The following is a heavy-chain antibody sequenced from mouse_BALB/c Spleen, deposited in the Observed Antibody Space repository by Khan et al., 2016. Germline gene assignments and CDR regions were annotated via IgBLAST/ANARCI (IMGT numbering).Heavy chain of an antibody. CDR1: GFSLSRYS. Sequence: QIQLVQSGPGLVAPSQSLSITCTVSGFSLSRYSIHWVRQPPGKGLEWLGMIWGDRNTDYNSALKSRLSITKDNSKSQVFLKMISLQTDDTAMYCCASNVWGLDYWGQGTTLTVSS. CDR3: ASNVWGLDY. J-gene: IGHJ2*01. V-gene: IGHV2-6-4*01. CDR2: IWGDRNT.